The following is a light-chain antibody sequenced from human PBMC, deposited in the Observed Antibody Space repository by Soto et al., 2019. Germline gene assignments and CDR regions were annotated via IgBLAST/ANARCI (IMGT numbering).Light chain of an antibody. Sequence: EIVLTQSPGTLSLSPGERATLSCRASQTVRSNYLAWYQQKPGQAPRLLVYGATSRATGIQDTFSGSGSGRGFSLTISRVEPEAFAGYYCHQYSPSAYTFGQGTKLEIK. V-gene: IGKV3-20*01. CDR1: QTVRSNY. J-gene: IGKJ2*01. CDR3: HQYSPSAYT. CDR2: GAT.